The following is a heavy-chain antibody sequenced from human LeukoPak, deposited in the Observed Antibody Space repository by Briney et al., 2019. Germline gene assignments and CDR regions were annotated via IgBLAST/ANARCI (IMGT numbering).Heavy chain of an antibody. Sequence: GGSLRLSCAASGFTFSCYAMSWVRQAPGKGLEWVSAISGSGGSTYYADSVKGRFTISRDNSKNTLYLQMNSLRAEDTAVYYCAKAVYYDFWSGYFFDYWGQATLVTVSS. CDR2: ISGSGGST. V-gene: IGHV3-23*01. D-gene: IGHD3-3*01. J-gene: IGHJ4*02. CDR3: AKAVYYDFWSGYFFDY. CDR1: GFTFSCYA.